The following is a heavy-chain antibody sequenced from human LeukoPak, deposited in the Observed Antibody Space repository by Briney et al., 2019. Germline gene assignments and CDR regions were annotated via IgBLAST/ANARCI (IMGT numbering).Heavy chain of an antibody. Sequence: ASVKVSCKASGYTFTSYYMHWVRQAPGQGLEWMGGFDPEDGETIYAQKFQGRVTMTEDTSTDTAYMELSSLRSEDTAVYYCATHLHSGSSRRDWDYWGQGTLVTVSS. CDR1: GYTFTSYY. V-gene: IGHV1-24*01. CDR3: ATHLHSGSSRRDWDY. CDR2: FDPEDGET. J-gene: IGHJ4*02. D-gene: IGHD1-26*01.